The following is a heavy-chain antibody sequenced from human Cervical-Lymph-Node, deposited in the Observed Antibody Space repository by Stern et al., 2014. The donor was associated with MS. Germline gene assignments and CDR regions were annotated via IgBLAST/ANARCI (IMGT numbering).Heavy chain of an antibody. CDR2: IYPGDSDT. J-gene: IGHJ4*02. Sequence: VQLVESGAEVKKPGESLKISCKGSGYSFTANWIAWVRQMPGQGLEWMGIIYPGDSDTRYSPSFQDQVTISADKSISTAYLQWSSLKASDPAMYYCARDYGDYAFDYWGQGTLVTVSS. CDR1: GYSFTANW. V-gene: IGHV5-51*01. CDR3: ARDYGDYAFDY. D-gene: IGHD4-17*01.